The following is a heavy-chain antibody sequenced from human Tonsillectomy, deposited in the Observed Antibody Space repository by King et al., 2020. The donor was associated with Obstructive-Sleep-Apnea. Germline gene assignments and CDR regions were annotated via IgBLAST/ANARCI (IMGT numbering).Heavy chain of an antibody. Sequence: QLVQSGGGVVQPGRSLRLSCAASGFTFSSYAMHWVRQAPGKGLEWVAVISFDGSNKYYADSVKGRFTISRDNSKNTLYLQMNSLRAEDTAVYYCARDPYSSGWYAFEDWGQGTLVTVSS. J-gene: IGHJ4*02. D-gene: IGHD6-19*01. CDR1: GFTFSSYA. V-gene: IGHV3-30-3*01. CDR2: ISFDGSNK. CDR3: ARDPYSSGWYAFED.